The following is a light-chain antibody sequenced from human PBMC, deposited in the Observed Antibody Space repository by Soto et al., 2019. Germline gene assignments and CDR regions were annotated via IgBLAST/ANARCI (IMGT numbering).Light chain of an antibody. J-gene: IGLJ1*01. V-gene: IGLV2-14*03. CDR2: DVK. CDR3: SSYANTNTEV. Sequence: QSVLTQPASVSGSPGQPITISCTGASSDVGSYDYVSWYQQHPGKAPKLVIFDVKNRPSGVSNRFSGSKSGNTASLTISGLQAEDEADYYCSSYANTNTEVFGTGTKVTVL. CDR1: SSDVGSYDY.